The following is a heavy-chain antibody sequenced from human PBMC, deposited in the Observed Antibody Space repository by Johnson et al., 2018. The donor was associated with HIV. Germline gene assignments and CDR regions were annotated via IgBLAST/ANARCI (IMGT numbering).Heavy chain of an antibody. J-gene: IGHJ3*02. Sequence: MKWVRQTPGMGLEWVSAINWNAGRTGYTDSVKGRFTICRDNSKNSLYLQMSSLRPEDTAVYYCARAKGGSYSDEQGAFDIWGQGTMVTVSS. CDR3: ARAKGGSYSDEQGAFDI. D-gene: IGHD1-26*01. V-gene: IGHV3-20*03. CDR2: INWNAGRT.